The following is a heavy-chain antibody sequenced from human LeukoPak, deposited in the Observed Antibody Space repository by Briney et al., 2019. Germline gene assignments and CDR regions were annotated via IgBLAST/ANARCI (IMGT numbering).Heavy chain of an antibody. CDR3: ARQDILTGSDYYYYYGMDV. Sequence: KPSETLSLTCTVSGGSISSYYWSWIRQPPGKGLEWIGYIYYSGSTNYNPSLKSRVTISVDTSKNQFSLKLSSVTAAGTAVYYCARQDILTGSDYYYYYGMDVWGQGTTVTVSS. CDR2: IYYSGST. V-gene: IGHV4-59*08. CDR1: GGSISSYY. J-gene: IGHJ6*02. D-gene: IGHD3-9*01.